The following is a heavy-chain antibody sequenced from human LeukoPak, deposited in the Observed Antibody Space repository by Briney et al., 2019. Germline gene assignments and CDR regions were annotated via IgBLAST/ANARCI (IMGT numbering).Heavy chain of an antibody. CDR2: ISSSGSTI. J-gene: IGHJ4*02. CDR3: ARDRYGGVPAAIRESDY. Sequence: GGSLRLSCAASGFTFSDYYMSWIRQAPGKGLEWVSYISSSGSTIYYADSVKGRFTTSRDNAKNSLYLQMNSLRAEDTAVYYCARDRYGGVPAAIRESDYWGQGTLVTVSS. V-gene: IGHV3-11*04. D-gene: IGHD2-2*02. CDR1: GFTFSDYY.